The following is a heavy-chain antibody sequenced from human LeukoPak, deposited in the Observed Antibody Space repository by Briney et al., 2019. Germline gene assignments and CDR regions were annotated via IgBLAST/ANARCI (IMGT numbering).Heavy chain of an antibody. CDR2: TYTGGMT. CDR1: GFAVTNNY. J-gene: IGHJ4*02. Sequence: GGSLRLSCAASGFAVTNNYMSWVRQAPGKGLEWVSGTYTGGMTYYADSVKGRFSSSRDNSKNTLYLQMNSLRAEDTAVYYCAKDWGHYYDSSGYYSKYGYWGQGTLVTVSS. D-gene: IGHD3-22*01. V-gene: IGHV3-66*01. CDR3: AKDWGHYYDSSGYYSKYGY.